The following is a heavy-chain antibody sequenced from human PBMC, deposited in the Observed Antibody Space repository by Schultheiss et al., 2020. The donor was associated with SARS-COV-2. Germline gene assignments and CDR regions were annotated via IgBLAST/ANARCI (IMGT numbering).Heavy chain of an antibody. CDR3: ARASSSSGYYAFDY. Sequence: GGSLRLSCAASGFTFSSYAMHWVRQAPGKGLEWVSGINWNGGSTGYADSVKGRFTISRDNAKNSLYLQMNSLRAEDTALYYCARASSSSGYYAFDYWGQGTLVTVSS. J-gene: IGHJ4*02. D-gene: IGHD3-22*01. CDR1: GFTFSSYA. V-gene: IGHV3-20*04. CDR2: INWNGGST.